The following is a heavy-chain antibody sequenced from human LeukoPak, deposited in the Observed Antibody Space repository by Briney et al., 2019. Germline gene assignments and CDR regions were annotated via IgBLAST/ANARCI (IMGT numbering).Heavy chain of an antibody. V-gene: IGHV4-39*01. CDR2: IFYSGST. CDR3: ARQTGSGLFILP. D-gene: IGHD3/OR15-3a*01. J-gene: IGHJ4*02. CDR1: GGSISTSNYY. Sequence: PSETLSLTCTVSGGSISTSNYYWGWIRQPPGKGLEWIGNIFYSGSTYYSPPLRSRVTISLDTSKNQFSLRLTSVTAADTAVYYCARQTGSGLFILPGGQGTLVTVSS.